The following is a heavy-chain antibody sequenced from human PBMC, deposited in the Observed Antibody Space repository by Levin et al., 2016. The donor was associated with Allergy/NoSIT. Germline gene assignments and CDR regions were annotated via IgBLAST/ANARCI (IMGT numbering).Heavy chain of an antibody. CDR3: VREGYHYDSSGYYYFDL. CDR2: IHSGGRTT. Sequence: GGSLRLSCAASGFTFSRYWMHWVRQSPGKGLVWLSRIHSGGRTTTYADSVKDRFSISRDNAKDTVYLQMSSLTAEDTAVYYCVREGYHYDSSGYYYFDLWGQGALVTVSS. D-gene: IGHD3-22*01. CDR1: GFTFSRYW. J-gene: IGHJ4*02. V-gene: IGHV3-74*01.